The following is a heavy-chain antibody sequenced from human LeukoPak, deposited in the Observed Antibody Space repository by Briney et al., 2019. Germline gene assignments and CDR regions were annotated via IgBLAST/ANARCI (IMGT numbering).Heavy chain of an antibody. CDR1: GGSISSSTYY. V-gene: IGHV4-61*02. Sequence: PSQTLSLTCTVSGGSISSSTYYWTWIRQPAGKGLEWIGRIYTSGSTNYNPSLQSRVTISVDTSKNQFSLKLSSVTAADTAIYYCAREGYSGYDTNFDSWGQGTLVAVSS. CDR3: AREGYSGYDTNFDS. D-gene: IGHD5-12*01. J-gene: IGHJ4*02. CDR2: IYTSGST.